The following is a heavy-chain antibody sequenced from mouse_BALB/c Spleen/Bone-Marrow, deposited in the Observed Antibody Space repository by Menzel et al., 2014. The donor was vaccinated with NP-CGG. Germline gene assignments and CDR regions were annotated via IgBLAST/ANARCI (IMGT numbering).Heavy chain of an antibody. CDR2: IWGGGGT. D-gene: IGHD2-3*01. Sequence: VQLQQSGPGLVAPSQNLSITCTVSGFSLPRYNIHWIRQPPGKGLEWLGMIWGGGGTDHNSALKSRLRISKDNSKSQIFLKINSLQIDDTAMYYCARKDGGYYVMDYWGQGTSVTVSS. CDR3: ARKDGGYYVMDY. V-gene: IGHV2-6-4*01. CDR1: GFSLPRYN. J-gene: IGHJ4*01.